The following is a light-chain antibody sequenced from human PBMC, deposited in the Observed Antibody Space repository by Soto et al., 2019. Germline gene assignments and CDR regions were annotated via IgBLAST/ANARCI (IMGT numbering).Light chain of an antibody. Sequence: QSVLTQPPSVSGAPGQRVTISCTGSSSNIGAGYAVHWYQQLPGTAPKVLIYGNSNRPSGVPDRFSGSKSGTSASLAITGLQAEDEADYYCQSYDSSLSGSGVFGTGTKLTVL. CDR3: QSYDSSLSGSGV. V-gene: IGLV1-40*01. CDR2: GNS. J-gene: IGLJ1*01. CDR1: SSNIGAGYA.